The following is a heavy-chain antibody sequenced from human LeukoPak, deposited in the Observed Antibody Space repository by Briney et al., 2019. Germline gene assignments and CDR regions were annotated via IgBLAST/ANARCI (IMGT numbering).Heavy chain of an antibody. CDR2: VNPSGGST. Sequence: ASVKVSCKESGYTFTSYYMHWVRQAPGQGLEWMGIVNPSGGSTSYAQKFQGRVTMTRDTSTSTVYMELSSLRSEDTAVYYCAPSGGVSLDYWGQGTLVTVSS. J-gene: IGHJ4*02. CDR1: GYTFTSYY. CDR3: APSGGVSLDY. V-gene: IGHV1-46*03.